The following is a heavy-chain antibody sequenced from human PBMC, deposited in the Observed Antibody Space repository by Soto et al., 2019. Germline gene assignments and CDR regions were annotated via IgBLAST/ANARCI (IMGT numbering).Heavy chain of an antibody. CDR2: ISGSGGST. D-gene: IGHD3-10*01. J-gene: IGHJ4*02. Sequence: EVQLLESGGGLVQPGGSLRLSCAASGFTFSSYAMSWVRQAPGKGLEWVSAISGSGGSTYYADSVKGRFTLSRDNSKNQLYLQMNRLRAEDTAVYYCAKGRPFTIQTPDYWGQGTLVTVSS. CDR3: AKGRPFTIQTPDY. V-gene: IGHV3-23*01. CDR1: GFTFSSYA.